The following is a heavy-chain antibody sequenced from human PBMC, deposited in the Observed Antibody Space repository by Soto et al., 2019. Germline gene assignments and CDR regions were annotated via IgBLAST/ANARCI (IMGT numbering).Heavy chain of an antibody. CDR1: GGSISSSNW. V-gene: IGHV4-4*02. CDR2: IHYSGGT. D-gene: IGHD3-22*01. J-gene: IGHJ5*02. CDR3: ARGIVDYYGSSGYPLLWFDP. Sequence: SETMSLTCAVSGGSISSSNWWSWVRQPPGKGLEWIGYIHYSGGTYYNPSLKSRVIMSVDTSKNHFSMKLNSVTAADTAVYYCARGIVDYYGSSGYPLLWFDPWGQGTRVTVSS.